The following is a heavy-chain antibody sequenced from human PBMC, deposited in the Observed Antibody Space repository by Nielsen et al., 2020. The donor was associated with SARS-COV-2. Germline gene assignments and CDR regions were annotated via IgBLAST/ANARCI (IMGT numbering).Heavy chain of an antibody. CDR1: GFTFSNAW. CDR2: IKSKTDGGTT. V-gene: IGHV3-15*01. Sequence: GGSLRLSCAASGFTFSNAWMSWVRQAPGKGLEWVGRIKSKTDGGTTDYAAPVKGRFTISRDDSKNTLYLQMNSLKTEDTAVYYCTTNTYYYDSSGYSNDAFDIWGQGTMVTVSS. CDR3: TTNTYYYDSSGYSNDAFDI. J-gene: IGHJ3*02. D-gene: IGHD3-22*01.